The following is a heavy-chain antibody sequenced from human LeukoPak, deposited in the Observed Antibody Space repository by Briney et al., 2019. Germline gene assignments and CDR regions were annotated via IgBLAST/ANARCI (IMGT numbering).Heavy chain of an antibody. Sequence: GGSLRFSCAASGFTFSSYAMSWVRQAPGRGLEWVSAISGSGGSTYYADSVKGRFTISRDNSKNTLYLQMNSLRAEDTAVYYCANIVVVTAILSVDYWGQGTLVTVSS. J-gene: IGHJ4*02. CDR2: ISGSGGST. D-gene: IGHD2-21*02. CDR1: GFTFSSYA. V-gene: IGHV3-23*01. CDR3: ANIVVVTAILSVDY.